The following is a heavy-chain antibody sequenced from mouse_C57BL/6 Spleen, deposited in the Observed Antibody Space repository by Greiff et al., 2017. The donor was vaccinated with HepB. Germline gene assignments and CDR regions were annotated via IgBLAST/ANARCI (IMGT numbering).Heavy chain of an antibody. J-gene: IGHJ2*01. Sequence: QVHVKQPGAELVRPGSSVKLSCKASGYTFTSYWMHWVKQRPIQGLEWIGNIDPSDSETHYNQKFKDKATLTVDKSSSTAYMQLSSLTSEDSAVYYCARGGGYGYENYFDYWGQGTTLTVSS. CDR2: IDPSDSET. D-gene: IGHD2-2*01. CDR3: ARGGGYGYENYFDY. V-gene: IGHV1-52*01. CDR1: GYTFTSYW.